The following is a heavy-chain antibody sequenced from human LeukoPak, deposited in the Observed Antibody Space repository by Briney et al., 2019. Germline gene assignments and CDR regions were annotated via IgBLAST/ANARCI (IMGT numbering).Heavy chain of an antibody. J-gene: IGHJ4*02. Sequence: SETLSLTCTVSGGSFSNSLYYWSWIRQPPGKGLEWIGYIYYNGDTNYNPSLKSRVIISIDTSSNQFSLRLNSMTAADTAVYYCARVLRAASWRSYDYWGQGTLVTVPS. CDR1: GGSFSNSLYY. V-gene: IGHV4-61*01. CDR3: ARVLRAASWRSYDY. CDR2: IYYNGDT. D-gene: IGHD5-18*01.